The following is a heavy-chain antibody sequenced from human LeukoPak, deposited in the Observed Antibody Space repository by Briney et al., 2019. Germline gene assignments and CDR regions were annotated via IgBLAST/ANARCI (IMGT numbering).Heavy chain of an antibody. V-gene: IGHV1-69*04. J-gene: IGHJ3*02. Sequence: GASVKVSCKASGGTFSSYAISWVRQAPGQGLEWMGRIIPILGIANYAQKFQGRVTITADKSTSTAYMELSSLRSEDTAVYYCARTVVIGVDAFDIWGQGTMVTVSS. CDR3: ARTVVIGVDAFDI. CDR1: GGTFSSYA. D-gene: IGHD3-22*01. CDR2: IIPILGIA.